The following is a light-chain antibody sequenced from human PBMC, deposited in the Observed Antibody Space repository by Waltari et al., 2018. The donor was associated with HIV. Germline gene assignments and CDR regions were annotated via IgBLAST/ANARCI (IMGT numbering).Light chain of an antibody. V-gene: IGLV2-23*01. J-gene: IGLJ3*02. Sequence: SALTQPASVSGSPGQAITVSCTGSSSDVGSYNLVSWYQQHPGKAPKLMIYEDDKRPSGVSNRSAGSKAGNTASLTISGLQAEDEADYYCCSYAGSTTWLFGGGTKLTVL. CDR1: SSDVGSYNL. CDR3: CSYAGSTTWL. CDR2: EDD.